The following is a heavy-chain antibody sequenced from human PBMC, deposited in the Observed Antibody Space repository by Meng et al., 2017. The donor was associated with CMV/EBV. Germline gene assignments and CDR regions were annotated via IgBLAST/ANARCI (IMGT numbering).Heavy chain of an antibody. CDR3: ARSAEPYSSSSYMNYWYFDL. Sequence: GESLKISCAASGFTFSSYAMSWVRQAPGKGLEWVSYISGGSDTTYYAHSVKGRLTISRDNARNSLYLQMFSLRAEDTAVYYCARSAEPYSSSSYMNYWYFDLWGRGTLVTVSS. D-gene: IGHD6-6*01. CDR2: ISGGSDTT. CDR1: GFTFSSYA. V-gene: IGHV3-48*04. J-gene: IGHJ2*01.